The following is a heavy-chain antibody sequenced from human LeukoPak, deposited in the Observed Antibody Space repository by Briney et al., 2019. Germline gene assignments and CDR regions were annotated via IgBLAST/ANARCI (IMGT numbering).Heavy chain of an antibody. CDR3: ARGGMATPYWHFDL. Sequence: SETLSPTCAVSGGSISSGGYSWSWIRQPPGKGLEWIGYIYHSGSTYYNPSLKSRATISVDRSKNQFSLKLSSVTAADTAVYYCARGGMATPYWHFDLRGRGTLVTVSS. V-gene: IGHV4-30-2*01. D-gene: IGHD5-24*01. CDR1: GGSISSGGYS. CDR2: IYHSGST. J-gene: IGHJ2*01.